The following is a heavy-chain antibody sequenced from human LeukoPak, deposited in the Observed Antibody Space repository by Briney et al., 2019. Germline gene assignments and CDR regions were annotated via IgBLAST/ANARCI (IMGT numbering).Heavy chain of an antibody. D-gene: IGHD1-26*01. CDR3: ARDLREHGIFDI. V-gene: IGHV3-53*01. CDR1: GGSISSGGYS. Sequence: AETLSLTCAVSGGSISSGGYSWSWIRQPPGKGLEWVSEIYSDGRTYYAASVKGRFSISRDNSKNTVYLQMNSLRAEDTAVYYCARDLREHGIFDIWGQGTMVTVSS. CDR2: IYSDGRT. J-gene: IGHJ3*02.